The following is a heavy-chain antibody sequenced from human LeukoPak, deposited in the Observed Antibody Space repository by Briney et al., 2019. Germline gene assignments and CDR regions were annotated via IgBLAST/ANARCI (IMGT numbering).Heavy chain of an antibody. CDR3: AREGRPCSGGSCYSDYYYYYMDV. V-gene: IGHV1-46*01. J-gene: IGHJ6*03. CDR2: INPSGGST. Sequence: ASVKVSCKASGYTFTSYYMHWVRQAPGQGLEWMGIINPSGGSTSYAQKFRGRVTMTRDTSTSTVYMELSSLRSEDTAVYYCAREGRPCSGGSCYSDYYYYYMDVWGKGTTVTISS. D-gene: IGHD2-15*01. CDR1: GYTFTSYY.